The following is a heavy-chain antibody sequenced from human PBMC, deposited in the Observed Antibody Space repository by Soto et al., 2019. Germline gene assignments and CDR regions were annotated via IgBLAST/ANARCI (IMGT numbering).Heavy chain of an antibody. CDR3: AKDGRKMGRAVACDY. D-gene: IGHD6-19*01. J-gene: IGHJ4*02. CDR1: GFTFSSYA. CDR2: ISGSGGT. V-gene: IGHV3-23*01. Sequence: EVQLLESGGGLVQPGGSLRLSCAASGFTFSSYAMSWVRQAPGKGLEWVSAISGSGGTYYADSVKGRFTISRDNSKNTLYLQMNSLRAEDTAVYYCAKDGRKMGRAVACDYWGQGTLVTVSS.